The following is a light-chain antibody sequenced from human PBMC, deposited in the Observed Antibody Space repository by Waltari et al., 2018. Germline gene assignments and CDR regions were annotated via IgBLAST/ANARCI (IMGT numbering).Light chain of an antibody. Sequence: QSVLTQPPSVSGTPGPRVTTSCSGSWTNVGSNSVYWHRQFPVTAPKLLIYKNERRPPGVPGRFSGSKSGTSASLAISGLRCEDEADYYCSTWDDSLRAYVFGTGTKVTVL. CDR1: WTNVGSNS. J-gene: IGLJ1*01. CDR3: STWDDSLRAYV. V-gene: IGLV1-47*01. CDR2: KNE.